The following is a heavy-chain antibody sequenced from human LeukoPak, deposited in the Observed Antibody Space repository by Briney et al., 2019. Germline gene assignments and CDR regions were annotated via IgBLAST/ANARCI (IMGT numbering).Heavy chain of an antibody. CDR1: GFTFSGYG. D-gene: IGHD5-18*01. V-gene: IGHV3-48*01. CDR3: ARVHGGYPFDY. Sequence: GGSLRLSCVVSGFTFSGYGMNWVRQAPGKGLEWISYISSTSPTIYYADSVKGRFTISRDNAKNSLYLQMNSLRADDTGIYYCARVHGGYPFDYWGQGTLVTVSS. J-gene: IGHJ4*02. CDR2: ISSTSPTI.